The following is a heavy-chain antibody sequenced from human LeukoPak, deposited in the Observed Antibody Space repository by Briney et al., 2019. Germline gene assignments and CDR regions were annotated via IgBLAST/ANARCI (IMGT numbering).Heavy chain of an antibody. CDR2: ISAYNGNT. V-gene: IGHV1-18*01. CDR3: AKDLADYGDPDDAFDI. CDR1: GYTFTSYG. Sequence: ASVKVSCKASGYTFTSYGISWVRQAPGQGLEWMGWISAYNGNTNYAQKLQGRVTMTTDTSTSTAYMELRSLRSDDTAVYYCAKDLADYGDPDDAFDIWGQGTMVTVSS. D-gene: IGHD4-17*01. J-gene: IGHJ3*02.